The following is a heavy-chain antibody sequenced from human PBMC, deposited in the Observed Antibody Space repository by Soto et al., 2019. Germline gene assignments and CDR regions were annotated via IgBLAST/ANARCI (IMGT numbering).Heavy chain of an antibody. D-gene: IGHD3-3*01. V-gene: IGHV1-18*04. CDR1: GYTFTSYV. J-gene: IGHJ4*02. CDR3: ARGNPYSDFWTDFLAFDY. CDR2: INVYNGNT. Sequence: GASVKVSCKASGYTFTSYVISWVRQAPGQGLEWMGWINVYNGNTNYEQKVQGRVSMTTDTSTSTAYMELRSLRSDDTAVYYCARGNPYSDFWTDFLAFDYWGQGTLVTVSS.